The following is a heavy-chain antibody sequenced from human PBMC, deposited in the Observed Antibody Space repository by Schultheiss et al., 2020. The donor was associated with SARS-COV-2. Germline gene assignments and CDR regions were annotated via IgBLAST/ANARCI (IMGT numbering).Heavy chain of an antibody. Sequence: SETLSLTCAVSGYSISSGYYWGWIRQPPGKGLEWIGEINHSGSTNYNPSLKSRVTISVDKSKNQFSLKLPSVTAADTAVYYCARDFRPYYGMDVWGQGTTVTVSS. CDR3: ARDFRPYYGMDV. V-gene: IGHV4-38-2*02. CDR1: GYSISSGYY. J-gene: IGHJ6*02. CDR2: INHSGST.